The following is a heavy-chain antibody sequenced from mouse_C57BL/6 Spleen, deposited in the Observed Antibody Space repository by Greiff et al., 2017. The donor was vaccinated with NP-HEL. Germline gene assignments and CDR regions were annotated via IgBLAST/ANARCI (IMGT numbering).Heavy chain of an antibody. CDR2: IWSGGST. V-gene: IGHV2-2*01. J-gene: IGHJ1*03. CDR1: GFSLTSYG. D-gene: IGHD4-1*01. Sequence: QVQLKESGPGLVQPSQSLSITCTVSGFSLTSYGVHWVRQSPGKGLEWLGVIWSGGSTDYNAAFISRLSISKDNSKSQVFFKMNRLQADDTAIYYGARGRTGSYWYFDVWGTGTTVTVSS. CDR3: ARGRTGSYWYFDV.